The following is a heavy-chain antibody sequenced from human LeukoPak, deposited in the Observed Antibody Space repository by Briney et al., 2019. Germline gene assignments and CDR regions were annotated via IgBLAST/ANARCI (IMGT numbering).Heavy chain of an antibody. J-gene: IGHJ4*02. V-gene: IGHV1-8*03. CDR3: ARAIRYQLLSDY. CDR1: GYTFITYD. Sequence: ASVRVSCKTSGYTFITYDINWLRQAAGQGIEWMGWMNPNSANTGFAQKFQGRAAITRDTSTATAYLELSSLTSEDTAVYYCARAIRYQLLSDYWGQGTLVTVSS. D-gene: IGHD2-2*01. CDR2: MNPNSANT.